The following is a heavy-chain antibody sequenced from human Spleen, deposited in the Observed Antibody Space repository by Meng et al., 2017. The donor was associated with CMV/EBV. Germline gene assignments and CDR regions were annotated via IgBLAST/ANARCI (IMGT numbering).Heavy chain of an antibody. J-gene: IGHJ5*01. Sequence: FSHTTTGVSVTCFRQPTGKALEWLAIIYWNDDKRYSPSLTSRVTITKDTSKNQVVLTMTNMDPVDTATYFCAHSLRVSDRVAGFDSWGQGTLVTVSS. V-gene: IGHV2-5*01. CDR2: IYWNDDK. CDR3: AHSLRVSDRVAGFDS. D-gene: IGHD2-8*01. CDR1: FSHTTTGVS.